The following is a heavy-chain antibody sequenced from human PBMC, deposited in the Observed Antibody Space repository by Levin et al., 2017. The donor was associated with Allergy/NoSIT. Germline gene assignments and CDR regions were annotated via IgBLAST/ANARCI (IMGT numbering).Heavy chain of an antibody. J-gene: IGHJ4*02. D-gene: IGHD6-13*01. CDR3: SRYGFTAAQDY. CDR2: IKPDGSDR. CDR1: GFTFSNYW. V-gene: IGHV3-7*01. Sequence: TGGSLRLSCAASGFTFSNYWMSWIRQAPGKGLEWVANIKPDGSDRYYADSVKGRFTISRDNPKNSLNLHMNSLRAEDTGVYYCSRYGFTAAQDYWGQGTLVTVSS.